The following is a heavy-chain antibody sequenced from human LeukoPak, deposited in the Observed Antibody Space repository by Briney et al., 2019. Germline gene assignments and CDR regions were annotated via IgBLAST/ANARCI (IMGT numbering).Heavy chain of an antibody. Sequence: TSETLSLTCAVYGGSFSGYYWSWIRQPPGKGLEWIGEINHSGSTNYNPSLKSRVTISVDTSKNQFSLKLSSVTAADTAVYYCARVADYGGNSGDAFDIWGQGTMVTVSS. V-gene: IGHV4-34*01. J-gene: IGHJ3*02. D-gene: IGHD4-23*01. CDR1: GGSFSGYY. CDR2: INHSGST. CDR3: ARVADYGGNSGDAFDI.